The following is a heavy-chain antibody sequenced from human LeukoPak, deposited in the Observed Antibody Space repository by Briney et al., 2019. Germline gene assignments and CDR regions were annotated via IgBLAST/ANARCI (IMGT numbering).Heavy chain of an antibody. D-gene: IGHD5-12*01. J-gene: IGHJ4*02. CDR1: SGSFSDYY. CDR2: MIKSGSS. V-gene: IGHV4-34*12. Sequence: SETLSLTCGVSSGSFSDYYWSWIRQAPGKGLEWIGEMIKSGSSNYNPSLRSRVTISGDTSRNQFSLKLNSLTAADTAVYYCARVNIVATILGGLHGTTAFDFWGQGILVTVSS. CDR3: ARVNIVATILGGLHGTTAFDF.